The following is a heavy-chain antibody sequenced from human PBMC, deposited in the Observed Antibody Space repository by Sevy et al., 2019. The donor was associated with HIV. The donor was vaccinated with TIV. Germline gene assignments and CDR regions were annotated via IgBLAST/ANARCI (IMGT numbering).Heavy chain of an antibody. J-gene: IGHJ5*02. V-gene: IGHV3-23*01. CDR2: ISGNNYNT. Sequence: GGSLRLSFAASGFTFSSYTMIWVRQPPGKGLQWVSTISGNNYNTYYADSVKGRFTISRDNSKNTLYLQMNSLRADDTAVYFCAKNLWGVEPERTSNWFDPWGQGTLVTVSS. CDR3: AKNLWGVEPERTSNWFDP. D-gene: IGHD3-16*01. CDR1: GFTFSSYT.